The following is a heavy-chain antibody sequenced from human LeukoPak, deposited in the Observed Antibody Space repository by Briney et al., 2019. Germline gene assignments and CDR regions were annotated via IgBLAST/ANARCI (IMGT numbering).Heavy chain of an antibody. CDR1: GFTFSSNE. D-gene: IGHD5-18*01. CDR2: ISNSGSTR. CDR3: ARDIRGYNYGFFDS. J-gene: IGHJ4*02. Sequence: GGSLRLSCVASGFTFSSNEMNWVRQALGKGLEGVSYISNSGSTRYYADSVKGRFTVSRDNAKNSAYLQMNSLRAEDTAVYYCARDIRGYNYGFFDSWGQGTLVTVSA. V-gene: IGHV3-48*03.